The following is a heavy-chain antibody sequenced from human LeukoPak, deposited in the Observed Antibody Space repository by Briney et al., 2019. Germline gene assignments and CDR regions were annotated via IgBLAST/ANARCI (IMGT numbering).Heavy chain of an antibody. CDR2: IYTSGST. J-gene: IGHJ3*02. Sequence: PSETLSLTCTVSGGSISSGSYYWSWIRQPAGKGLEWIGRIYTSGSTNYNPSLKSRVTISVDTSKNQSSLELSSVTAADTAVYYCARAPEDYDAFDIWGQGTMVTVSS. CDR1: GGSISSGSYY. D-gene: IGHD2-15*01. CDR3: ARAPEDYDAFDI. V-gene: IGHV4-61*02.